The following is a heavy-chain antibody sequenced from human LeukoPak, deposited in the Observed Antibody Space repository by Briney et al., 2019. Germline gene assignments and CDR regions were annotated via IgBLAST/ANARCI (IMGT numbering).Heavy chain of an antibody. V-gene: IGHV3-48*01. CDR3: ATSPGAYCGGDCYPYYFDY. J-gene: IGHJ4*02. CDR1: GFSFSSYN. Sequence: GGSLRLSCAASGFSFSSYNMNWVRQAPGKGLEWISYISSTRPTIYYADSVKGRFTISRDDAKSSLYLQMNSLRAEDTAVYYCATSPGAYCGGDCYPYYFDYWGQGTLVTVSS. D-gene: IGHD2-21*02. CDR2: ISSTRPTI.